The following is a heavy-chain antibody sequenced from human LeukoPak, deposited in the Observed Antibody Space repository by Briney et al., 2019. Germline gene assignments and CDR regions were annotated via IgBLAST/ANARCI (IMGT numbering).Heavy chain of an antibody. CDR3: ARDRGYRDTNFGMDV. CDR2: FYSDDKT. J-gene: IGHJ6*02. V-gene: IGHV3-66*01. CDR1: GFPVSNNY. D-gene: IGHD5-18*01. Sequence: PGGSLRLSCAASGFPVSNNYMSWVRQVPGKGLEWVSGFYSDDKTYYSDSVRGRFSISRDRTKNTVFLQMNTLRAEDTAVYFCARDRGYRDTNFGMDVWGQGTTVTVSS.